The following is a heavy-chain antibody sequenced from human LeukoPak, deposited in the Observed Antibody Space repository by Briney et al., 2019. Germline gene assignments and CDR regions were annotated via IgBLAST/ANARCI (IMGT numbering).Heavy chain of an antibody. V-gene: IGHV4-34*01. CDR2: INHSGST. CDR3: ARFLGNGDYNVNY. D-gene: IGHD4-17*01. Sequence: KTSETLSLTCAVYGGSFSEYYWTWIRQPPGKGLEWIGEINHSGSTNYNPSLKSRVTISVDTSKNQFSLRLSSVTAADTAVYYCARFLGNGDYNVNYWGHGTLVTVSS. J-gene: IGHJ4*01. CDR1: GGSFSEYY.